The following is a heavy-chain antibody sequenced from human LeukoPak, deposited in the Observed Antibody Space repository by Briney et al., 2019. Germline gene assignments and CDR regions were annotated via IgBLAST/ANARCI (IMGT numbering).Heavy chain of an antibody. CDR3: AKDTHHVPGYSSGWYY. CDR1: GFTFSSYA. V-gene: IGHV3-23*01. CDR2: ISGSGGST. D-gene: IGHD6-19*01. Sequence: GGSLRLSCAASGFTFSSYAMSWVRQAPGKGLEWVSAISGSGGSTYYAHSVKGRFTISRDNSKNTLYLQMNSLRAEDTAVYYCAKDTHHVPGYSSGWYYWGQGALVTVSS. J-gene: IGHJ4*02.